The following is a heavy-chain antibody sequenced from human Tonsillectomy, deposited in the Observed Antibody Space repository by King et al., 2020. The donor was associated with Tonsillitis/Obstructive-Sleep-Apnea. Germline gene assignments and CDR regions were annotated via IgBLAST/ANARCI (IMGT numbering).Heavy chain of an antibody. J-gene: IGHJ5*02. V-gene: IGHV2-5*02. Sequence: ITLKESGPTLVKPTQTLTLTCTFSGFSLSTSGVGVGWIRQPPGKALEWLALIYWDDDKRYSPSLKSRLTITKDTSKNQVVLTMTNMDPVDTATYYCAHSPGYDFWSGFPKDWFDPWGQGTLVTVSS. CDR3: AHSPGYDFWSGFPKDWFDP. CDR1: GFSLSTSGVG. CDR2: IYWDDDK. D-gene: IGHD3-3*01.